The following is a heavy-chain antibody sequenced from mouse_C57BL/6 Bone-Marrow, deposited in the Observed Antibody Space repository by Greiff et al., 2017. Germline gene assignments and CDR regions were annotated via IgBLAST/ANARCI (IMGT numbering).Heavy chain of an antibody. Sequence: QVTLKVSGPGILQPSQTLSLTCSFSGFSLSTFGMGVGWIRQPSGKGLEWLAHIWWDDDKYYKPALKSRLTISKDTSKNQVFLKIANVHTADTATYYCARGTYYYDSSRFDYWGQGTTLTVSS. J-gene: IGHJ2*01. D-gene: IGHD1-1*01. CDR3: ARGTYYYDSSRFDY. CDR1: GFSLSTFGMG. CDR2: IWWDDDK. V-gene: IGHV8-8*01.